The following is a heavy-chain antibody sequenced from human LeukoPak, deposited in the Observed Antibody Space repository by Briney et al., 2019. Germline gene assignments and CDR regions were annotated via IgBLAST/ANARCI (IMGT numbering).Heavy chain of an antibody. D-gene: IGHD1-26*01. V-gene: IGHV1-69*01. Sequence: SVKVSCKASGGTFSSYAISWVRQAPGQGLEWMGGIIPIFGTANYAQKFQGRVTITADESTSTAYMELRSLRSDDTAVYYCARDSGSYYGKDYFDYWGQGTLVTVSS. CDR3: ARDSGSYYGKDYFDY. CDR1: GGTFSSYA. CDR2: IIPIFGTA. J-gene: IGHJ4*02.